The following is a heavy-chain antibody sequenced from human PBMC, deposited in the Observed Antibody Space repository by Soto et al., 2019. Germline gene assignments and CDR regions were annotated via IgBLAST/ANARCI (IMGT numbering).Heavy chain of an antibody. D-gene: IGHD2-15*01. CDR2: IYYSGST. CDR1: GGSISSGGYY. CDR3: ASLYCSGGSCNAFDI. V-gene: IGHV4-31*03. J-gene: IGHJ3*02. Sequence: QVQLQESGPGLVKPSQTLSLTCTVSGGSISSGGYYWSWIRQHPGKGLEWIGYIYYSGSTYYNPSVKSRSTISVDTSKNQFALKLSSVTAADTAVYYCASLYCSGGSCNAFDIWGQGTMVTVSS.